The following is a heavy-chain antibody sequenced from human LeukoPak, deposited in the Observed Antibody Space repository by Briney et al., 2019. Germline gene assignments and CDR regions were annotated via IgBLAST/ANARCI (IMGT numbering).Heavy chain of an antibody. J-gene: IGHJ4*02. V-gene: IGHV3-7*04. CDR1: GFTFGSYW. Sequence: PGGSLRLSCAASGFTFGSYWMSWVRQAPGKGLEWVANIKQDGSEEYYVDSVKGRFTISRDNAKNSLYLQMNSLRAEDTAVYYCARGGFTVFDYWGQGTLVTVSS. D-gene: IGHD4-17*01. CDR2: IKQDGSEE. CDR3: ARGGFTVFDY.